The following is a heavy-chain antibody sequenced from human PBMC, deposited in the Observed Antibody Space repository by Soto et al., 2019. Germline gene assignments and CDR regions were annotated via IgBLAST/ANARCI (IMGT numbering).Heavy chain of an antibody. V-gene: IGHV3-23*01. CDR3: ARLIWGNYGYYFDY. CDR2: ITERGDGT. CDR1: GFTFSNYA. J-gene: IGHJ4*02. D-gene: IGHD4-4*01. Sequence: PGGSLRLSCAASGFTFSNYAMSWVRQAPGKGLEWVSAITERGDGTYYADSVRGRFTISRDNSRNTLFLLMSTLRAEDTALYYCARLIWGNYGYYFDYWGPGTLVTVSS.